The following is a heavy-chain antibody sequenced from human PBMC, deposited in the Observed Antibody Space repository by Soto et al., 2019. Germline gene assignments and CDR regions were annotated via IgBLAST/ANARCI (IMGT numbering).Heavy chain of an antibody. J-gene: IGHJ4*02. Sequence: EVQLVESGGGLVQPGRSLRLSCAASGFTVDDYAMHWVRQAPGKGLEWVSGISWNSETIDYADSVKCRFTISIDNAKSSLLLQMNSLRPVDTALYNCAYDVKWGGMTTIHYFDSWGQGTLVSVAS. CDR1: GFTVDDYA. D-gene: IGHD4-17*01. CDR2: ISWNSETI. CDR3: AYDVKWGGMTTIHYFDS. V-gene: IGHV3-9*01.